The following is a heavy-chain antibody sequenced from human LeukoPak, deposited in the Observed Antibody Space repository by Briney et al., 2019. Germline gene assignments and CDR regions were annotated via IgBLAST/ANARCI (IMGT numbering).Heavy chain of an antibody. Sequence: SETLSLTCAVYGGSFSGYYWSWIRQPPGKGLEWIGEINHSGSTNYNPSLKSRVTISVDTSKNQFSLKLSSVTAADTAVYYCARGPTIFGVVSKGIDPWGQGTLVTVS. CDR3: ARGPTIFGVVSKGIDP. J-gene: IGHJ5*02. D-gene: IGHD3-3*01. CDR1: GGSFSGYY. V-gene: IGHV4-34*01. CDR2: INHSGST.